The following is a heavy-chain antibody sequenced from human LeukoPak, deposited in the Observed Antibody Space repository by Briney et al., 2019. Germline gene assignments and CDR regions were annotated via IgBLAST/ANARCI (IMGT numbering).Heavy chain of an antibody. CDR2: IYPGDSDT. J-gene: IGHJ4*02. CDR3: ARLGSFYDSSGYWGYFGY. D-gene: IGHD3-22*01. CDR1: RYNFTSYW. V-gene: IGHV5-51*01. Sequence: GESLKISWKGSRYNFTSYWIGWVRQMPGKGLGWRGIIYPGDSDTRYSPSFQGQVTLSADKSISTAYVQWSSLKASDTAMYYCARLGSFYDSSGYWGYFGYWGQGTLVTVSS.